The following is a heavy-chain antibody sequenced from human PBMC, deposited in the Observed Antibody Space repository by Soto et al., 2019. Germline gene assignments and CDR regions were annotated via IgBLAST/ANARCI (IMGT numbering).Heavy chain of an antibody. V-gene: IGHV3-11*01. J-gene: IGHJ4*02. Sequence: PVGSLRLSCAASRFTFSDYYMSWIRQAPGKGLEWVSYISSSGRTIYSADSVKGRFTISRDNAKNSLYLQMNSLRAEDTAVYYCARVKPGIAAAYFDYWGQGTLVTVSS. CDR3: ARVKPGIAAAYFDY. CDR2: ISSSGRTI. D-gene: IGHD6-13*01. CDR1: RFTFSDYY.